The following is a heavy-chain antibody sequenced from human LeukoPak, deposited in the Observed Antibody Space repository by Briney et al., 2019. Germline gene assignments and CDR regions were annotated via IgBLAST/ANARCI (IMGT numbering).Heavy chain of an antibody. Sequence: GGSLRLSCAASGFTFSSYGMHWVRQAPGKGLEWVAVISYDGSNKYYADSVKGRFTISRDKSKNTLYLQMNSLRAEDTAVYYCAKELEDGAGLDYWGQGTLVTVSS. V-gene: IGHV3-30*18. CDR1: GFTFSSYG. CDR3: AKELEDGAGLDY. D-gene: IGHD5-24*01. CDR2: ISYDGSNK. J-gene: IGHJ4*02.